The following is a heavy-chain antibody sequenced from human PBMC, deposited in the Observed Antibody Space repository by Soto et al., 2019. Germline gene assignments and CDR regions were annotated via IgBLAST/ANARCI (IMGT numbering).Heavy chain of an antibody. CDR3: ARMGITIFGVVIPPPGYYYYGMDV. CDR1: GFTFSSYA. V-gene: IGHV3-30-3*01. D-gene: IGHD3-3*01. CDR2: ISYDGSNK. J-gene: IGHJ6*02. Sequence: PGGSLRLSCAASGFTFSSYAMHWVRQAPGKGLEWVAVISYDGSNKYYADSVKGRFTISRDNSKNTLYLQMNSLRAEDTAVYYCARMGITIFGVVIPPPGYYYYGMDVWGQGTTVTVSS.